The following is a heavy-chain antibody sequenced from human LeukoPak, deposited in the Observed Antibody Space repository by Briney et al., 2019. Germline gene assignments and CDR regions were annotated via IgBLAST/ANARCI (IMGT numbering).Heavy chain of an antibody. CDR2: IIPIFGTA. V-gene: IGHV1-69*05. D-gene: IGHD2-21*01. CDR1: GGTFSSYA. J-gene: IGHJ6*02. CDR3: ARDSTFPYYYGMDV. Sequence: SVKVSCKASGGTFSSYAISWVRQAPGQGLEWMGGIIPIFGTANYAQKFQGRVTMTTDTSTSTAYMELRSLRSDDTAVYYCARDSTFPYYYGMDVWGQGTTVTVSS.